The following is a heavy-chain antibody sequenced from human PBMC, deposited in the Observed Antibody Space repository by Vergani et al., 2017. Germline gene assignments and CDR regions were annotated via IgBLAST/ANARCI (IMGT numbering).Heavy chain of an antibody. J-gene: IGHJ3*02. CDR3: ARSTGYCSSTSCYHDAFDI. Sequence: EVQLVESGEGLVQPGGSLRLSCAASGFTFSSYAMHWVRQAPGKGLEYVSAISSNGGSTYYADSVKGRFTISRDNSKNTLYLQMGSLRAEDMAVYYCARSTGYCSSTSCYHDAFDIWGQGTMVTVSS. CDR2: ISSNGGST. V-gene: IGHV3-64*02. D-gene: IGHD2-2*03. CDR1: GFTFSSYA.